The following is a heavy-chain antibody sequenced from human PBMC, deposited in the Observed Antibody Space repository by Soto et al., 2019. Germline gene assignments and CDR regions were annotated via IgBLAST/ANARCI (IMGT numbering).Heavy chain of an antibody. D-gene: IGHD6-6*01. CDR2: IYYSGRT. Sequence: SETLSLTCTVSGGSISSDDYYWTWIRQPPGKGLEWIGYIYYSGRTDYNPSLKSRVIISIDSSKNQFSLNLNSVTAADAAVYYCARDRSNSPDYFDYWGQGTLVTVSS. CDR3: ARDRSNSPDYFDY. J-gene: IGHJ4*02. CDR1: GGSISSDDYY. V-gene: IGHV4-30-4*01.